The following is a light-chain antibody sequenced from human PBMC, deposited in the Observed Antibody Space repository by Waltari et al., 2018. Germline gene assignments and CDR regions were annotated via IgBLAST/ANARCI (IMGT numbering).Light chain of an antibody. CDR1: QDISNY. Sequence: DIQMTQSPSSLSASVGDRVTITCQASQDISNYLNWYQQKPGKAPKHLIYDASILEAGVPSRFSGSRSGTDFTFTISSLQPEDIATYYCQRYDNLPTFAFGPGTKVEVK. CDR3: QRYDNLPTFA. CDR2: DAS. V-gene: IGKV1-33*01. J-gene: IGKJ3*01.